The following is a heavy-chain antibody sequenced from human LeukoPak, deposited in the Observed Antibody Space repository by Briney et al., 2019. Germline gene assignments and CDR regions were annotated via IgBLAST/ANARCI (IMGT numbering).Heavy chain of an antibody. CDR1: GGSISSGDYY. J-gene: IGHJ4*02. CDR3: AGGLKWLSFDQ. Sequence: PSQTLSLTCTVSGGSISSGDYYWSWIRQPPGKGLEWIGYMHHSGSTNRNPSLGSRLTMSIDTSKRQLSLTLNSVTAADTAVYYCAGGLKWLSFDQWGQGTLVTVSS. CDR2: MHHSGST. V-gene: IGHV4-61*08. D-gene: IGHD6-19*01.